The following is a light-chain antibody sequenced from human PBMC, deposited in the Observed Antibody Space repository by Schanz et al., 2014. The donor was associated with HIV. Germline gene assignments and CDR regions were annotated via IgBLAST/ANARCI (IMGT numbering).Light chain of an antibody. CDR1: QTVSSS. V-gene: IGKV3-15*01. CDR2: GAS. Sequence: EIVMTQSPATLSVSPGERVTLSCRASQTVSSSLAWYQQSRGQAPRLLIYGASNRATDVPARFSGSGSGTEFTLTISSLQSEDFAMYYCQQYNTWPTFGQGTRLEIK. CDR3: QQYNTWPT. J-gene: IGKJ5*01.